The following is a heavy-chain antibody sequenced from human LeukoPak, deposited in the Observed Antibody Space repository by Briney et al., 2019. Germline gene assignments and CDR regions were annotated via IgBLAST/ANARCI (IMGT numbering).Heavy chain of an antibody. D-gene: IGHD1-26*01. CDR3: ARNASDSGTSYFVY. Sequence: SETLSLTCTVPGGSISSGTYSWGWIRQPPGKGLEWIGSIYYTGTTPYNPSLKRQLTTSVDTSNNQFSLKQDSGTAADTDVSYCARNASDSGTSYFVYWGQGALVTVSS. CDR1: GGSISSGTYS. J-gene: IGHJ4*02. CDR2: IYYTGTT. V-gene: IGHV4-39*01.